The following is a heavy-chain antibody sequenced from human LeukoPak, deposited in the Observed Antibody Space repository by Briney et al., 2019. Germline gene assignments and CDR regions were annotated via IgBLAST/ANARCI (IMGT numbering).Heavy chain of an antibody. CDR3: ARDLVDTAMAYYFDY. CDR1: GGSISSSSYY. J-gene: IGHJ4*02. Sequence: PSETLSLTCTVSGGSISSSSYYWGWIRQPPVKGLEWIGSIYYSGSTYYNPSLKSRVTISVDTSKNQFSLKLSSVTAADTAVYYCARDLVDTAMAYYFDYWGQGTLVTVSS. CDR2: IYYSGST. D-gene: IGHD5-18*01. V-gene: IGHV4-39*07.